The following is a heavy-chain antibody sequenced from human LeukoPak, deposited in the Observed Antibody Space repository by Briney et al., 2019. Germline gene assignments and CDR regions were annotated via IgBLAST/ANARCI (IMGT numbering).Heavy chain of an antibody. Sequence: EASVKVSCKASGGTFSNYALNWVRQAPGRGLEWMGGTTPIFGSAEYAQNFRGRVTVTTDESTSTAYMEMSGLRSDDTAVYYCAGALFHFDSSGYDMGAYDIWGQGTMVTVSS. CDR3: AGALFHFDSSGYDMGAYDI. CDR2: TTPIFGSA. D-gene: IGHD3-22*01. CDR1: GGTFSNYA. J-gene: IGHJ3*02. V-gene: IGHV1-69*05.